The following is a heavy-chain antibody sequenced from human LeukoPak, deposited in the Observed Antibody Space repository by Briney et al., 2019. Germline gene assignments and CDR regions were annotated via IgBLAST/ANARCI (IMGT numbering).Heavy chain of an antibody. J-gene: IGHJ3*02. V-gene: IGHV3-7*01. CDR3: GSLDSREDSTSRWGPLDI. D-gene: IGHD2-2*01. Sequence: PGGSLRLSCAASGFTFSSYWMSWVRQAPGKGLEWLANIKQDGSEKYYVDSVKGRFTISRDNARNSLYLQMNSLRAEDTAVYYCGSLDSREDSTSRWGPLDIWGQGTMVTVSS. CDR2: IKQDGSEK. CDR1: GFTFSSYW.